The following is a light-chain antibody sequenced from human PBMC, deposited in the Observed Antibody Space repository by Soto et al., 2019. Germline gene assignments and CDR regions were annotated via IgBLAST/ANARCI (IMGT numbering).Light chain of an antibody. J-gene: IGLJ3*02. CDR3: CSYAGSPWV. CDR2: DVN. V-gene: IGLV2-11*01. Sequence: QPVLTQPRSVSGSPGQSVTISCTGTSSDLGAYNYVSWYQQHPGKAPKRLIYDVNARPSGVPDRFSGSKSGNTAYLTISGLQAEDEADYYCCSYAGSPWVFGGGTKLTVL. CDR1: SSDLGAYNY.